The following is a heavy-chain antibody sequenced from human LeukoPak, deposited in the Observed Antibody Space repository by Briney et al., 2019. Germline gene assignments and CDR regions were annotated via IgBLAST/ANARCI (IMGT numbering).Heavy chain of an antibody. J-gene: IGHJ4*02. D-gene: IGHD5-24*01. V-gene: IGHV3-23*01. CDR2: INNNGDNT. Sequence: GGPLRLSCTVSGFTFSSYVMTWVRQAPGKGLEWVSSINNNGDNTYYADSVKGRFTISRDNSRKTLYLQMDSLRAEDTAVYSCAKDKWEERLQFIDTGYFDFWGKGTLATVSS. CDR3: AKDKWEERLQFIDTGYFDF. CDR1: GFTFSSYV.